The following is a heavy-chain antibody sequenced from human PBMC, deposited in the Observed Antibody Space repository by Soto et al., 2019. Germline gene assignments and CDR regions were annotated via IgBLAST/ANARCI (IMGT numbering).Heavy chain of an antibody. J-gene: IGHJ5*02. CDR3: ARVGVTGYSSGWYLNWFDP. V-gene: IGHV4-59*01. CDR2: IYYSGST. D-gene: IGHD6-13*01. Sequence: SETLSLTCTVSGGSISSYYWSWIRQPPGKGLEWIGYIYYSGSTNYNPSLKSRVTISVDTSKNQFSLKLSSVTAADTAVYYCARVGVTGYSSGWYLNWFDPWGQGTLVTVSS. CDR1: GGSISSYY.